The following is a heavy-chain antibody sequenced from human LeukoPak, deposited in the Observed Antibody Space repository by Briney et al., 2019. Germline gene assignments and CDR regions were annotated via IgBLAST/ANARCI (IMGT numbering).Heavy chain of an antibody. J-gene: IGHJ3*02. Sequence: PGGSLRLSCVASGFTFSSYDMHWVRRATGKGLEWVSAIGTAGDPYYAGSVKGRFTISRENAKNSLYLQMNSLRAGDTAVYYCARAGYSSGWYAFDMWGQGTMVTVSS. V-gene: IGHV3-13*05. CDR2: IGTAGDP. CDR1: GFTFSSYD. D-gene: IGHD6-19*01. CDR3: ARAGYSSGWYAFDM.